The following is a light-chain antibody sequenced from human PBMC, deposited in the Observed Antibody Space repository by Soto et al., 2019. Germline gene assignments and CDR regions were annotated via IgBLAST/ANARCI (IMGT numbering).Light chain of an antibody. Sequence: EIVLTQSPGILSLSPGERATLSCRASQSVSNDFLAWYQQKPGQAPRLLIYGASTRATGIPARFSGSGSGTEFTLTISSLQSEDYAVYYCHQYGSSPRWTLGQGTKVDIK. CDR1: QSVSNDF. V-gene: IGKV3-20*01. J-gene: IGKJ1*01. CDR2: GAS. CDR3: HQYGSSPRWT.